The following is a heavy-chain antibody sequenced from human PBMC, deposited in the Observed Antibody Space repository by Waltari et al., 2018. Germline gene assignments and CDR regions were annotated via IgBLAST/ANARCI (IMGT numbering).Heavy chain of an antibody. D-gene: IGHD5-18*01. J-gene: IGHJ1*01. V-gene: IGHV3-48*03. CDR1: GFTFSSYE. CDR3: ASSYSYGFAEYFQL. Sequence: EVQLVESGGGLVQPGGSLRLSCAASGFTFSSYEMNWVRRAPGKGLVWLSYITSNGNIICDEYAVKGRFTIARDNAKNSLYLQRNSLSAEDTARYYWASSYSYGFAEYFQLWGQGTLVTVSS. CDR2: ITSNGNII.